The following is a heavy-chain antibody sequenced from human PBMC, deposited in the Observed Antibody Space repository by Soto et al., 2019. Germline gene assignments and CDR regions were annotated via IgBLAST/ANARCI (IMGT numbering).Heavy chain of an antibody. D-gene: IGHD2-15*01. CDR3: ARDSGPGYCNGGSCYPGYYGMDV. V-gene: IGHV1-18*01. CDR1: GYTFTSYG. J-gene: IGHJ6*02. Sequence: ASVKVSCKASGYTFTSYGISWVRQAPGQGLEWMGWISAYNGNTNYAQKLQGRVTMTTDTSTSTAYMELRSLRSEDTAVYYCARDSGPGYCNGGSCYPGYYGMDVCGQGTTVTVSS. CDR2: ISAYNGNT.